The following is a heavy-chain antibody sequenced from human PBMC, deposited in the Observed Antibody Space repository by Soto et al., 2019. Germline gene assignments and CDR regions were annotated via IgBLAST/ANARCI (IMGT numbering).Heavy chain of an antibody. D-gene: IGHD6-6*01. V-gene: IGHV3-48*02. CDR2: ISSSSSTI. J-gene: IGHJ5*02. CDR1: GFTFSSYS. Sequence: EVQLVESGGGLVQPGGSLRLSCAASGFTFSSYSMNWVRQAPGKGLEWVSYISSSSSTIYYADSVKGRFTISRDNAKNSLYPEKNNLREEDTAVYYCARDVTVYGIAARPRRFDPWGQGILVTVSS. CDR3: ARDVTVYGIAARPRRFDP.